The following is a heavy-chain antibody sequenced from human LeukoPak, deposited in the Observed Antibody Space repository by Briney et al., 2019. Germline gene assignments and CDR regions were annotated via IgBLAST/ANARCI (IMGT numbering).Heavy chain of an antibody. CDR3: ARDRGDGYNCCFDY. CDR2: TYYRSKWYN. J-gene: IGHJ4*02. CDR1: GDSVSSNSAS. D-gene: IGHD5-24*01. V-gene: IGHV6-1*01. Sequence: SQTLSLTCAISGDSVSSNSASWHWIRQSPSRGLEWLGRTYYRSKWYNDYAVSVKSRITINPDTSKNQFSLQLNSVTPEDTAVYYCARDRGDGYNCCFDYWGQGTLVTVSS.